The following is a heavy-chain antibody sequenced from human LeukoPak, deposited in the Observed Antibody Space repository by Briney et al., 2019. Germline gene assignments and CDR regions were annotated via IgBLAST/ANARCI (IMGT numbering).Heavy chain of an antibody. J-gene: IGHJ4*02. CDR3: ARGVGSGYTDY. V-gene: IGHV4-59*01. D-gene: IGHD3-22*01. CDR2: IYYSGST. CDR1: GGSISSYY. Sequence: PSETLSLTCTVSGGSISSYYWSWIRQPPGKGLEWIGYIYYSGSTNYNPSLKSRVTISLDTSKNQFSLKLISVTAANTAVYYCARGVGSGYTDYWGQGALVTVSS.